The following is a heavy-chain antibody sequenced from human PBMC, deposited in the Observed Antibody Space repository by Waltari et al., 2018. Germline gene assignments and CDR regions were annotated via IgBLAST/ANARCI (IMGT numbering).Heavy chain of an antibody. CDR3: ARASSGTRFDP. D-gene: IGHD3-22*01. J-gene: IGHJ5*02. CDR2: INPNSGGT. Sequence: QVQLVQSWAAVKKPGASVKVSCQASGHTFPGNYIHLLRQAPGQGLEWMGRINPNSGGTNYAQKFQGRVTMTRDTSISTAYMELSRLRSDDTAVYYCARASSGTRFDPWGQGTLVTVSS. V-gene: IGHV1-2*06. CDR1: GHTFPGNY.